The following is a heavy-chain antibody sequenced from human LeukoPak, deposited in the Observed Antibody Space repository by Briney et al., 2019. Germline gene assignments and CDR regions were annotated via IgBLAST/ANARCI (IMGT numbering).Heavy chain of an antibody. J-gene: IGHJ4*02. Sequence: GSLRLSCAASGFTVSSNYMSWVRQAPGKGLEWVSVIYSGGSTDYADSVKGRFTISRDNSKNTLYLQMNSLRAEDTAVYYCARDPYGGNWFDYWGQGTLVTVSS. CDR2: IYSGGST. CDR1: GFTVSSNY. CDR3: ARDPYGGNWFDY. V-gene: IGHV3-66*01. D-gene: IGHD2-21*01.